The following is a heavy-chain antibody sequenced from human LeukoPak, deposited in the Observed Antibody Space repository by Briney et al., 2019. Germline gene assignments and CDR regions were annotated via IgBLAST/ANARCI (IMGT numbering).Heavy chain of an antibody. D-gene: IGHD6-13*01. CDR3: ARKDIIAAAGDGIGY. CDR1: GFTFSSYS. Sequence: PGGSLRLSCAASGFTFSSYSMNWVRQAPGKGLEWVSSISSSSSYIYYADSVKGRFTISRDNAKNSLYLQMNSLRAEDTAVYYCARKDIIAAAGDGIGYWGQGTLVTVSS. V-gene: IGHV3-21*01. CDR2: ISSSSSYI. J-gene: IGHJ4*02.